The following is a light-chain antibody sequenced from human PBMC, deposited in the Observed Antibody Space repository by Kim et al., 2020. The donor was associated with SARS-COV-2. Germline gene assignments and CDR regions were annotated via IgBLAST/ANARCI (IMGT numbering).Light chain of an antibody. V-gene: IGLV3-1*01. J-gene: IGLJ2*01. CDR1: KLGDKY. CDR3: QAWDSSAVV. CDR2: QDS. Sequence: VPPGQTASITCSGDKLGDKYACWYQQKPGQSPVLVIYQDSKRPSGIPERFSGSNSGNTATLTISGTQAMDEADYYCQAWDSSAVVFGGGTQLTVL.